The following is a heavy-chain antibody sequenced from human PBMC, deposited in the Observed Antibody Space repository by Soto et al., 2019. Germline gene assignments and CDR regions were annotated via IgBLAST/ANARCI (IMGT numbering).Heavy chain of an antibody. CDR3: ARDGWVGYYYGMDV. D-gene: IGHD1-26*01. CDR2: ISYDGSNK. V-gene: IGHV3-30-3*01. CDR1: GFTFSSYA. Sequence: QVQLVESGGGVVQPGRSLRLSCAASGFTFSSYAMHWVRQAPGKGLEWVAVISYDGSNKYYADSVKGRFTISRDNSKNTLYLQMNSLRAEDTAVYDCARDGWVGYYYGMDVWGQGTTVTVSS. J-gene: IGHJ6*02.